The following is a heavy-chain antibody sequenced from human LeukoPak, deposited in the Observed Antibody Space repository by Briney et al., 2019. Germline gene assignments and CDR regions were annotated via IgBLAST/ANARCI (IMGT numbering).Heavy chain of an antibody. CDR1: GYTFTGYY. J-gene: IGHJ4*02. CDR3: ARGAIVSSGYYFDY. V-gene: IGHV1-2*02. Sequence: GASVKVSCKASGYTFTGYYMHWVRQAPGQGLEWMGWINPNSGGTNYAQKFQGRVTMTRDTSISTAYMELSRLRSDDAAVYYCARGAIVSSGYYFDYWGQRTLVTVSS. D-gene: IGHD3-22*01. CDR2: INPNSGGT.